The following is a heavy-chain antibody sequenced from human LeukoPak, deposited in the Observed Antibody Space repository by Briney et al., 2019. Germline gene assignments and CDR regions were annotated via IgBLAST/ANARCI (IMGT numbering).Heavy chain of an antibody. D-gene: IGHD2-15*01. Sequence: PGGALRLSCAASGFTFSGYSMNRVRQAPGKGLEWVSSISSSSSYIYYADSVKGRFTISRDNAKNSLYLQMNSLRAEDTAVYYCAREDMTRHPDYWGQGTLVTVSS. J-gene: IGHJ4*02. CDR1: GFTFSGYS. CDR2: ISSSSSYI. CDR3: AREDMTRHPDY. V-gene: IGHV3-21*01.